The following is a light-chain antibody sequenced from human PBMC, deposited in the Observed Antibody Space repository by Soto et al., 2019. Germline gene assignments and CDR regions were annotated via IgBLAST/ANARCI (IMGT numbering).Light chain of an antibody. V-gene: IGKV1-5*01. J-gene: IGKJ1*01. CDR3: QQYNSYSQ. CDR2: DAS. CDR1: QSISSW. Sequence: DIQMTQSPSTLSASVGDRVTITCRASQSISSWWAWYQQKPGKAPKLLIYDASSLESGVPSRFSGSGSGTEFTLNISSLQPDDFATYYCQQYNSYSQFGQGTKVEIK.